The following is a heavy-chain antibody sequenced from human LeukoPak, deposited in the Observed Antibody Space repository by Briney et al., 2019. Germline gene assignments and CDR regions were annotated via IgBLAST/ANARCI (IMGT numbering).Heavy chain of an antibody. D-gene: IGHD6-19*01. Sequence: PGWSLRLSCAASGFTFSSYAIHWVRQAPGKGLEWVSAISGSGGSTYYADSVKGRFTISRDNSKNTLYLQMNSLRAEDTAVYYCAKGPYSSGWPDRGPFDYWGQGTLVPVSS. J-gene: IGHJ4*02. CDR3: AKGPYSSGWPDRGPFDY. CDR2: ISGSGGST. CDR1: GFTFSSYA. V-gene: IGHV3-23*01.